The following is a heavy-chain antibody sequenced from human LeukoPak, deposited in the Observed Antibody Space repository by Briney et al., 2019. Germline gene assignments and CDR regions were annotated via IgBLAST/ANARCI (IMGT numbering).Heavy chain of an antibody. J-gene: IGHJ4*02. CDR3: ARGPRYSFY. V-gene: IGHV3-53*01. D-gene: IGHD6-13*01. Sequence: GGSLRLSCAASGFIVSHNYMTWVRQAPGKGLEWISVIYIDGTTHYADSVKGRFTISRDQANNTLYLQMNTLRDEDTAVYYCARGPRYSFYWGQGTLVSVSS. CDR1: GFIVSHNY. CDR2: IYIDGTT.